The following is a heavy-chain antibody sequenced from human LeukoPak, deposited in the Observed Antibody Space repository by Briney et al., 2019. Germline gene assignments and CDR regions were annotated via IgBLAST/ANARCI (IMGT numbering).Heavy chain of an antibody. D-gene: IGHD5-18*01. CDR2: IQYDGSNK. CDR1: GFTFSSYG. J-gene: IGHJ4*02. Sequence: PGGSLRLSCAASGFTFSSYGMHWVRQAPGKGLEWVAFIQYDGSNKYYPDSVKGRFTISRDNSKNTLYLQMNSLRPEDTAVYYCAKGYSYGGGYNFDYWGQGTLVTVSS. V-gene: IGHV3-30*02. CDR3: AKGYSYGGGYNFDY.